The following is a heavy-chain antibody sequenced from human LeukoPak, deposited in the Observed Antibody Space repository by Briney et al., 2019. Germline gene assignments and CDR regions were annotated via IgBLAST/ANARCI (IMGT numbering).Heavy chain of an antibody. CDR1: GGSISSYY. CDR2: IYYSGST. D-gene: IGHD1-26*01. V-gene: IGHV4-59*01. J-gene: IGHJ4*02. CDR3: ARDQWELPAY. Sequence: PSETLSLTRTVSGGSISSYYWSWIRQPPGKGLEWIGYIYYSGSTNYSPSLKSRVTISVDTSKNQFSLKLSSVTAADTAVYYCARDQWELPAYWGQGTLVTVSS.